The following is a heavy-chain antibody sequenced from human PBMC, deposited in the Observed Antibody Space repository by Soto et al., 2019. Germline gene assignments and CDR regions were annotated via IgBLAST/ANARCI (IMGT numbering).Heavy chain of an antibody. CDR2: IYYSGST. CDR1: GGSITRGVYY. CDR3: ARSVDP. J-gene: IGHJ5*02. Sequence: TQSLTCDVSGGSITRGVYYWSWIRQHPGKGLEWIGYIYYSGSTYYNPSLKSRVTISVDTSKNQFSLELSSVTAADTAVYYCARSVDPWGQGTLVTVSS. V-gene: IGHV4-31*11.